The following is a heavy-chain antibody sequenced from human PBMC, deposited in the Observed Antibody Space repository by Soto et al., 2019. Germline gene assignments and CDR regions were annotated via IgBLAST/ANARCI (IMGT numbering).Heavy chain of an antibody. CDR2: IYYSGST. Sequence: PSETLSLTCTVSGGSISSSSYYWGWIRQPPGKGLEWIGSIYYSGSTYYNPSLKSRVTISVDTSKNQFSLKLSSVTAADTAVYYCARVGVGYCSSTSCPSHFDYWGQGTLVTVSS. CDR3: ARVGVGYCSSTSCPSHFDY. V-gene: IGHV4-39*07. D-gene: IGHD2-2*01. J-gene: IGHJ4*02. CDR1: GGSISSSSYY.